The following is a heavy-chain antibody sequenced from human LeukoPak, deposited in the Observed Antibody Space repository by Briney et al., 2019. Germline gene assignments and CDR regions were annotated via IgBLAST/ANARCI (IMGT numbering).Heavy chain of an antibody. CDR2: ISESGNSI. CDR3: ARVRGYSGSGTFWYFDL. Sequence: GGSLRLSCAASGFTFSDYYMSWIRQAPGKGLEWLSYISESGNSIYYADSVKGRFTISRDNAKNSLSLQMNSLRVEDMAIYYCARVRGYSGSGTFWYFDLWGRGTLVTVSS. D-gene: IGHD3-10*01. CDR1: GFTFSDYY. V-gene: IGHV3-11*01. J-gene: IGHJ2*01.